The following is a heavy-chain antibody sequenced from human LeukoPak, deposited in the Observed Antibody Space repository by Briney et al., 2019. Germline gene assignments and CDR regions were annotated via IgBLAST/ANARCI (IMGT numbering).Heavy chain of an antibody. V-gene: IGHV3-11*03. J-gene: IGHJ4*01. CDR1: GIPFSDFY. CDR2: ISSSSSYT. Sequence: GRSLRLSCVVSGIPFSDFYMNWIRQAPGKGLEWISYISSSSSYTDYAASVKGRFTISRDNAKSALYLQMNSLRVEDTAVYYCPAGTAADYWGQGTLVIVSS. D-gene: IGHD6-13*01. CDR3: PAGTAADY.